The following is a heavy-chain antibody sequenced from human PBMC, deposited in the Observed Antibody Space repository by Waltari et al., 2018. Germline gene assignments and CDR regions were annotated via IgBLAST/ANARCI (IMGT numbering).Heavy chain of an antibody. Sequence: QLQLVQSGPEVKKPGSSLTVSCKASRGTFGNYAISWVRQAPGQGLEWMGGIIPISGTTSFAQKFQDRVTITADESTSTAYMELSSLRSEDTAVYYCARDTHVYYYYYMDVWGKGTTVTVSS. CDR3: ARDTHVYYYYYMDV. J-gene: IGHJ6*03. CDR1: RGTFGNYA. V-gene: IGHV1-69*01. CDR2: IIPISGTT.